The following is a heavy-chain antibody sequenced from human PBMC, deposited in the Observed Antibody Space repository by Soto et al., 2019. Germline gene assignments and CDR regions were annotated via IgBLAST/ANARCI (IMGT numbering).Heavy chain of an antibody. CDR3: AKDVVPDPTLDAFDI. CDR2: ISGSGGST. D-gene: IGHD2-2*01. J-gene: IGHJ3*02. V-gene: IGHV3-23*01. CDR1: GFTFSSYA. Sequence: PGGSLRLSCAASGFTFSSYAMSWVRQAPGKGLEWVSAISGSGGSTYYADSVKGRFTISRDNSKNTLNLQMNSLRAEDTAVYYCAKDVVPDPTLDAFDIWGQGTMVTVSS.